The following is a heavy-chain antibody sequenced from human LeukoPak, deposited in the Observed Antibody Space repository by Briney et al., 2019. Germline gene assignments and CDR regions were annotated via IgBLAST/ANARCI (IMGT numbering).Heavy chain of an antibody. Sequence: SETLSLTCAVYGGSFSGYYWSWIRQPPGKGLEWIGEINHSGSTNYNPSLKSRVTISVDTSKNQFSLKLSSVTAADTAAYYCARGTDFWTRWFDPWGQGTLVTVSS. D-gene: IGHD3/OR15-3a*01. J-gene: IGHJ5*02. CDR2: INHSGST. V-gene: IGHV4-34*01. CDR1: GGSFSGYY. CDR3: ARGTDFWTRWFDP.